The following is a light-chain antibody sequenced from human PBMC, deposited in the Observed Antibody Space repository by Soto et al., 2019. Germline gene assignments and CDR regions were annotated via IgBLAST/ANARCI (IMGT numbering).Light chain of an antibody. CDR1: SSDVGSYNL. CDR3: CSYAGSSTFYV. Sequence: QSVLTQPASVSGSPGQSITISCTGTSSDVGSYNLVSWYQQHPGKAPKLMIYEVSKRPSGVSNRFSGSKSGNTASLTISGLLAEDEADYYCCSYAGSSTFYVFGTGTKLTVL. V-gene: IGLV2-23*02. CDR2: EVS. J-gene: IGLJ1*01.